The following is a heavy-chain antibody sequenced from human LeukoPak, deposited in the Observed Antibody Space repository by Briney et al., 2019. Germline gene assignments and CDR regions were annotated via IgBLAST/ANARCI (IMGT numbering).Heavy chain of an antibody. J-gene: IGHJ4*02. CDR2: IKQDGSEK. D-gene: IGHD3-22*01. CDR1: GFTFSSYE. CDR3: ARDDDSSGYYYFFDY. Sequence: GGSLRLSCAASGFTFSSYEMNWVRQAPGKGLEWVANIKQDGSEKYYVDSVKGRFTISRDNAKNSLYLQMNSLRAEDTAVYYCARDDDSSGYYYFFDYWGQGTLVTVSS. V-gene: IGHV3-7*01.